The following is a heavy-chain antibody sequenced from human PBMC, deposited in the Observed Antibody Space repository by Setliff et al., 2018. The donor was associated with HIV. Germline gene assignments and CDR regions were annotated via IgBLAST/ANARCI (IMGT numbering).Heavy chain of an antibody. CDR3: ANLWELGA. J-gene: IGHJ5*02. CDR1: EFTFSNYW. D-gene: IGHD3-16*01. CDR2: IKQDGSEI. V-gene: IGHV3-7*03. Sequence: GGSLRLSCAASEFTFSNYWMDWVRQAPGKGLEWVATIKQDGSEIYYMDSVKGRFTISRDNARTSLFLEMRSLRDEDTAVYLCANLWELGAWGQGTLVTVSS.